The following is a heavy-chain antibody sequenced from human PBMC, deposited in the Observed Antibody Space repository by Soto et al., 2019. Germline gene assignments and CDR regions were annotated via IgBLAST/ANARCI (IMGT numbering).Heavy chain of an antibody. Sequence: SVKLSCKSSGYTFTSYDINWVRQATGQGLEWMGWMNPNSGNTGYAQKFQGRVTMTRNTSISTAYMELSSLRSEDTAVYYCARRRINYYYMDVWGKGTTVTVSS. CDR3: ARRRINYYYMDV. CDR2: MNPNSGNT. V-gene: IGHV1-8*01. CDR1: GYTFTSYD. J-gene: IGHJ6*03.